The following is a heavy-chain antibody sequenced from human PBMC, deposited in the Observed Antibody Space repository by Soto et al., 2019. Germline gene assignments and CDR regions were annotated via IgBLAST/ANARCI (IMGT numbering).Heavy chain of an antibody. J-gene: IGHJ4*02. CDR2: IGGSGITS. CDR3: AKAPTRAGTYCVDY. D-gene: IGHD1-1*01. CDR1: GFSFSDHA. V-gene: IGHV3-23*01. Sequence: EVQLLESGGGFVQPGGSLRLSCAASGFSFSDHAMFWVRQAPGKGLEWVSAIGGSGITSYYPDSVKGRFTISRANSNNTLYLQLTGLRADDTAIYYCAKAPTRAGTYCVDYWGQGTLLTVSS.